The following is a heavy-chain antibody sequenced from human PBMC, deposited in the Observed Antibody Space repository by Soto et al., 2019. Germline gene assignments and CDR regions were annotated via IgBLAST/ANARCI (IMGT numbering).Heavy chain of an antibody. CDR2: VYHSGSA. J-gene: IGHJ4*03. Sequence: SETLSLTCSVSGDSIRGGGHYWNWIRQFPGKGLEWIGYVYHSGSAHYNPSLRGRLTISIDTSKNQFSLRLISVTAADTALYYCARDTGLAPTVWGYWGHGTQVTVSS. CDR3: ARDTGLAPTVWGY. D-gene: IGHD7-27*01. V-gene: IGHV4-31*03. CDR1: GDSIRGGGHY.